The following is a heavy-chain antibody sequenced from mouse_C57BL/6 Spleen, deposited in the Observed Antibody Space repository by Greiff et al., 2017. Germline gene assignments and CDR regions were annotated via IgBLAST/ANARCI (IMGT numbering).Heavy chain of an antibody. D-gene: IGHD2-3*01. CDR1: GYTFTSYW. CDR3: ARGDGYSLYYAMDY. V-gene: IGHV1-55*01. CDR2: IYPGSGST. J-gene: IGHJ4*01. Sequence: QVQLQQSGAELVKPGASVKMSCKASGYTFTSYWITWVKQRPGQGLEWIGDIYPGSGSTNYNEKFKSKATLTVDTSSSTAYMQLSSLTSEDSAVXYCARGDGYSLYYAMDYWGQGTSVTVSS.